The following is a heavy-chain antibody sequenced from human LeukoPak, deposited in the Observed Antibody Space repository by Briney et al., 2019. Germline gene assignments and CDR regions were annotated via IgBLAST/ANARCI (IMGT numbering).Heavy chain of an antibody. Sequence: TGGSLRLSCAASGFTLSSYAMHWVRQAPGKGLEWVSAISGSGGSTYYADSVKGRFTISRDNSKNTLYLQMSSLRAEDTAVYYCAKGDHYYDTSGDYYMDVWGKGTTVTVSS. CDR2: ISGSGGST. J-gene: IGHJ6*03. CDR3: AKGDHYYDTSGDYYMDV. CDR1: GFTLSSYA. D-gene: IGHD3-22*01. V-gene: IGHV3-23*01.